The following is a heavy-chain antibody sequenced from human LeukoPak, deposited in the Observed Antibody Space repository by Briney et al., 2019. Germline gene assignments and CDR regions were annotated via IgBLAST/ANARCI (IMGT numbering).Heavy chain of an antibody. D-gene: IGHD7-27*01. J-gene: IGHJ6*02. Sequence: SETLSLTCTVSGGSISSYDWSWIRQPAGKGLEWIGRIYTSGSTNYNPSLKSRVTMSVDTSKNQFSLKLSSVTAADTAVYYCARGYLWNWGNYYYYYGMDVWGQGTTVTVSS. CDR1: GGSISSYD. CDR3: ARGYLWNWGNYYYYYGMDV. V-gene: IGHV4-4*07. CDR2: IYTSGST.